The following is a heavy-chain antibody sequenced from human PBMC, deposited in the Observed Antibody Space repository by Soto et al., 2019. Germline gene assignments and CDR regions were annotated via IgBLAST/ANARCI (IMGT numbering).Heavy chain of an antibody. Sequence: PGGSLRLSCAASGFTFSGSAMHWVRQASGKGLEWVGRIRSKANNYATAYAASVKGRFTISRDDSKNTAYLQMNSLRAEDTAIYYCAKLGSSSWSPHYYFDYWGQGTLVTVSS. CDR2: IRSKANNYAT. D-gene: IGHD2-2*01. CDR3: AKLGSSSWSPHYYFDY. V-gene: IGHV3-73*01. CDR1: GFTFSGSA. J-gene: IGHJ4*02.